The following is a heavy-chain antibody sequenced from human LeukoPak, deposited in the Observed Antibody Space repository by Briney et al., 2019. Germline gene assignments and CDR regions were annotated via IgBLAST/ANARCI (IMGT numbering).Heavy chain of an antibody. D-gene: IGHD6-13*01. Sequence: GGSLRLSCVASGFTISGSFMSWVRQVPGKGLEWVTNIKQDGSQTYYIDSVKGRFTISRENDKNSVYLQVNSLRVEDTAVYYCARDRDSSWYPYFESWGQGTLVTVSS. CDR3: ARDRDSSWYPYFES. CDR2: IKQDGSQT. CDR1: GFTISGSF. V-gene: IGHV3-7*01. J-gene: IGHJ4*02.